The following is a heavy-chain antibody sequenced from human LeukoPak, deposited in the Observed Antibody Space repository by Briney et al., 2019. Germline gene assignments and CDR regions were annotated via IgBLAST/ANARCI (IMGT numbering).Heavy chain of an antibody. D-gene: IGHD6-19*01. V-gene: IGHV3-74*01. Sequence: PGGSLRLSCVASGFTFSSYWMHWVRQAPGKGLVWVSRINSDGSNTRYADSVKGRFTISRDNAKNTLYLQMNSLRAEDTAVYYCARDDKAGKEYIDYWGQGALVTVSS. J-gene: IGHJ4*02. CDR2: INSDGSNT. CDR1: GFTFSSYW. CDR3: ARDDKAGKEYIDY.